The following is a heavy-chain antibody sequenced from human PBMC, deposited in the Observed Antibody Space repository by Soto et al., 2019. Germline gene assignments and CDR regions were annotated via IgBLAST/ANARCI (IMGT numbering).Heavy chain of an antibody. CDR3: ARDRAAAGPSYYYYYGMDV. V-gene: IGHV3-21*01. D-gene: IGHD6-13*01. CDR2: ISSSSSYI. J-gene: IGHJ6*02. Sequence: SCKASGGTFSSYSMNWVRQAPGKGLEWVSSISSSSSYIYYADSVKGRFTISRDNAKNSLYLQMNSLRAEDTAVYYCARDRAAAGPSYYYYYGMDVWVQGTTVTVSS. CDR1: GGTFSSYS.